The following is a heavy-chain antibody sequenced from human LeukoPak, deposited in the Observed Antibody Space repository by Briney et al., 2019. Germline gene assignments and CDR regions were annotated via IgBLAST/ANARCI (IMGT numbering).Heavy chain of an antibody. Sequence: PGGSLRLSCAASGFTFSDYYMSWIRQAPGKGLEWVSYISSSGSTIYYADSVKGRFAISRDNAKNSLYLQMNSLRAEDTAVYYCARDQAAAGPSYDYWGQGTLVTVSS. J-gene: IGHJ4*02. CDR2: ISSSGSTI. V-gene: IGHV3-11*01. CDR1: GFTFSDYY. D-gene: IGHD6-13*01. CDR3: ARDQAAAGPSYDY.